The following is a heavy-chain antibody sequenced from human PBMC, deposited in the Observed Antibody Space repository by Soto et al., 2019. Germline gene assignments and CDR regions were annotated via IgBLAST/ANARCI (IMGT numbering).Heavy chain of an antibody. D-gene: IGHD5-12*01. Sequence: QITLKESGPTLVKPTQTLTLTCTFSGVSLSTRGVAVGWFRQPPGKALVWLALIYWDEDKWYRPSLKSRLTITDDTSRNQVVLTMTNMDLVDTATYYCAPRPRGYAYYFHCWGQGTRVNVSS. CDR1: GVSLSTRGVA. CDR2: IYWDEDK. V-gene: IGHV2-5*02. CDR3: APRPRGYAYYFHC. J-gene: IGHJ4*02.